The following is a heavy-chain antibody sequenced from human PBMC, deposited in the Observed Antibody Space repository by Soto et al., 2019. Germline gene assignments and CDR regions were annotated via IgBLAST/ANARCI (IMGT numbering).Heavy chain of an antibody. CDR3: ARVGQDDYGDYVEAFDI. J-gene: IGHJ3*02. CDR2: INPNSGGT. V-gene: IGHV1-2*04. D-gene: IGHD4-17*01. CDR1: GYNFTGYY. Sequence: GASVKVSCKASGYNFTGYYMHWVRQAPGQGLEWMGWINPNSGGTNYAQKFQGWVTMTRDTSISTAYMELSRLRSDDTAVYYCARVGQDDYGDYVEAFDIWGQGTMVTVSS.